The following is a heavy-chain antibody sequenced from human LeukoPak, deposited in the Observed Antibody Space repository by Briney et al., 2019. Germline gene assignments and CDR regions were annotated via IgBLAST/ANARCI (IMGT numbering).Heavy chain of an antibody. Sequence: GESLQISCQGSGYSFTSYWIGWVRQMPGKGLEWMGIIYPGDSDTRYSPSFQGQVTISADKSISTAYLQWSSLKASDTAMYYCARHALRWLANFPGHGMDVWGQGTTVTVSS. D-gene: IGHD6-19*01. CDR1: GYSFTSYW. V-gene: IGHV5-51*01. J-gene: IGHJ6*02. CDR3: ARHALRWLANFPGHGMDV. CDR2: IYPGDSDT.